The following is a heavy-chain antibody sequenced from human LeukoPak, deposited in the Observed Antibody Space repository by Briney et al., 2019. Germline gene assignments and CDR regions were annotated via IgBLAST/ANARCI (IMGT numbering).Heavy chain of an antibody. CDR3: ATNLLDVDY. CDR2: IWYDGSNK. V-gene: IGHV3-33*01. D-gene: IGHD1-1*01. Sequence: GGSLRLSCAASGFTFSSYGMHWVRQAPGKGLEWVAVIWYDGSNKYYADSVKGRLTISRDNSKNTLYLQMNSLRAEDTAVYYCATNLLDVDYWGQGTLVTVPS. CDR1: GFTFSSYG. J-gene: IGHJ4*02.